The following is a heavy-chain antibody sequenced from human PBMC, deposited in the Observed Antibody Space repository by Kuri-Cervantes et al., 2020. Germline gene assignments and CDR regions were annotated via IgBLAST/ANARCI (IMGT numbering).Heavy chain of an antibody. CDR3: ARDGGRDGHNGPLVLDD. J-gene: IGHJ4*02. D-gene: IGHD5-24*01. CDR1: GYTFTSYG. CDR2: ISAYNGDT. V-gene: IGHV1-18*01. Sequence: ASVKVSCKASGYTFTSYGISWVRQAPGQGLEWMGWISAYNGDTNYAQKFQGRVTITTDESTSTAYMELSSLRSEDTAVYYCARDGGRDGHNGPLVLDDWGQGTLVTVSS.